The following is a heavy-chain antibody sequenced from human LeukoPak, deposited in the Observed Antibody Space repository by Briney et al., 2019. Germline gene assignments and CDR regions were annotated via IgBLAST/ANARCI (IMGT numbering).Heavy chain of an antibody. CDR1: GGSISSYY. D-gene: IGHD6-19*01. CDR3: ARGRLGWSYDY. V-gene: IGHV4-59*01. CDR2: IYYSGST. Sequence: PSETLSLTCTVSGGSISSYYWSSIRQPPGKGLEWIGYIYYSGSTNYNPSLKSRVTISVDTSKNQFSLKLSSVTAADTAVYYCARGRLGWSYDYWGQGTLVTVSS. J-gene: IGHJ4*02.